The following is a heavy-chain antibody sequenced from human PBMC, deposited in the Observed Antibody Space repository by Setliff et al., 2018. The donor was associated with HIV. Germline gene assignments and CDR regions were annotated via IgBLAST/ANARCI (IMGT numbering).Heavy chain of an antibody. D-gene: IGHD2-2*01. CDR1: GGSFSGYY. Sequence: SETLSLTCAVYGGSFSGYYWSWIRQPPGKGLECIGEINHSGITNYNPSLKSRVTISVDTSKNQFSLKLSSLTAADTAVYFCARKVGGDFDYWGQGTLVTVSS. V-gene: IGHV4-34*01. J-gene: IGHJ4*02. CDR3: ARKVGGDFDY. CDR2: INHSGIT.